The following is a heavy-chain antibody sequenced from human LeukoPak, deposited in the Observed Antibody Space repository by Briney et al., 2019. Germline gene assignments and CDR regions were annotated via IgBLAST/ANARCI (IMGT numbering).Heavy chain of an antibody. V-gene: IGHV3-23*01. Sequence: PSETLSLTCTVSGGSISSNAYYWAWIRQPPGKGLEWVSAISGSDGSTYYADSVKGRFTISRDNSKNTLYLQMNSLRAEDTAVYYCVKYGADVWGQGTTVTVSS. D-gene: IGHD3-10*01. CDR2: ISGSDGST. CDR1: GGSISSNAYY. CDR3: VKYGADV. J-gene: IGHJ6*02.